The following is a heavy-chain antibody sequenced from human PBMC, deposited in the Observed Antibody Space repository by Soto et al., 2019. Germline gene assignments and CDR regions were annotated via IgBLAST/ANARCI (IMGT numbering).Heavy chain of an antibody. J-gene: IGHJ4*02. V-gene: IGHV4-39*01. Sequence: LFLPCGVSCDPLSAMTYPWDWIRRPPGKRLEWIGTIYYSAATKYYPSLRSRVTIAVDTSNNQFFLKLNFVTAADTAVYFCASHHTSGNLYSPINDWGQG. D-gene: IGHD3-10*01. CDR1: CDPLSAMTYP. CDR2: IYYSAAT. CDR3: ASHHTSGNLYSPIND.